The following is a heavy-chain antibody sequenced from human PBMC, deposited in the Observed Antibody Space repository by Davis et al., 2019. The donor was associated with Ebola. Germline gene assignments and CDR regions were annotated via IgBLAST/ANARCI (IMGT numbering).Heavy chain of an antibody. CDR1: GFTSV. CDR2: ISYDGSNK. V-gene: IGHV3-30*18. D-gene: IGHD3-3*01. Sequence: GGSLRLSCAAPGFTSVMHWVRQATGKGLEWVAVISYDGSNKYYADSVKGRFTISRDNSKNRLYLQMNSQRAEDTAVYYCAKGPQFYGFWSGYYWVNDAFDIWGQGTMVTVSS. J-gene: IGHJ3*02. CDR3: AKGPQFYGFWSGYYWVNDAFDI.